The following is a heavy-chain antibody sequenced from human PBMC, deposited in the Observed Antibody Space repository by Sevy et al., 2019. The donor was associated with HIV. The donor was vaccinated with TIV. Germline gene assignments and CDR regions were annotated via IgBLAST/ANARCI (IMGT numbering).Heavy chain of an antibody. CDR3: AGGRFDSSGSFDAFDI. Sequence: GGCLRLSCAASGITFKNYAMNWVRQAPGKGLNWVSSIFGSGGTTYYADSVRDRFTISRDTSKNTLFLQMNSLRTEDTALYYCAGGRFDSSGSFDAFDIWGQGTMVTVSS. CDR2: IFGSGGTT. J-gene: IGHJ3*02. V-gene: IGHV3-23*01. CDR1: GITFKNYA. D-gene: IGHD3-22*01.